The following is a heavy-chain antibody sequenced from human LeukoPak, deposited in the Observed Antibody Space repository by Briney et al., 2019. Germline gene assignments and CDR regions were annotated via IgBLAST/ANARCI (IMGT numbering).Heavy chain of an antibody. V-gene: IGHV3-74*01. J-gene: IGHJ5*02. CDR2: INSDESST. CDR1: GFTFSTYW. Sequence: GGSLRISCAGSGFTFSTYWMHWVRQVPGKGLVWVSRINSDESSTSYADSVKGRFTISRDNAKNTLYLQMNSLRAEDTGVYYCARDLYNGFDPWGQGTLVTVSS. CDR3: ARDLYNGFDP.